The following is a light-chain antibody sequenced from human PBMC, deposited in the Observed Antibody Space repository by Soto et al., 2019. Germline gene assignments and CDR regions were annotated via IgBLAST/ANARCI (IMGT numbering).Light chain of an antibody. V-gene: IGKV3-20*01. CDR3: QQFVNSPWT. CDR2: GTS. Sequence: EIVLTQSPGTLSLSPGERATLSCRASQSVSSSYLTWYQQKPGQAPRLLIYGTSTTATGIPDRFNGRGSGTDFTLTISRLEPEDFAVYYWQQFVNSPWTFGQGTKVEIK. CDR1: QSVSSSY. J-gene: IGKJ1*01.